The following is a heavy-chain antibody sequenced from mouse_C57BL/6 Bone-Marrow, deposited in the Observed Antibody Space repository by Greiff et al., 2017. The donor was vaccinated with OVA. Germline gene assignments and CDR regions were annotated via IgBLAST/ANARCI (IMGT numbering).Heavy chain of an antibody. D-gene: IGHD1-1*01. CDR1: GFTFSDYY. Sequence: EVKLVESEGGLVQPGSSMKLSCTASGFTFSDYYMAWVRQVPEKGLEWVANINYDGSSTYYLDSLKSRFIISRDNAKNILYLQMSSLKSEDTATYYCARDRDGSSYYWYFDVWGTGTTVTVSS. CDR3: ARDRDGSSYYWYFDV. CDR2: INYDGSST. J-gene: IGHJ1*03. V-gene: IGHV5-16*01.